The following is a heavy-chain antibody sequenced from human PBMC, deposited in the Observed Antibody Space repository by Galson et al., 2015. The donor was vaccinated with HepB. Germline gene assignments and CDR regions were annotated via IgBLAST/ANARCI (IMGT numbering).Heavy chain of an antibody. CDR1: GSTFTSYA. V-gene: IGHV1-3*01. D-gene: IGHD3-16*02. CDR2: INAGNGNT. CDR3: ARSPLRPTGYFQH. J-gene: IGHJ1*01. Sequence: SVKVSCKASGSTFTSYAMHWVRQAPGRRLEWMGWINAGNGNTKYSQKFQGRVTITRDTSASTAYMELSSLRSEDTAVYYCARSPLRPTGYFQHWGQGTLVTVSS.